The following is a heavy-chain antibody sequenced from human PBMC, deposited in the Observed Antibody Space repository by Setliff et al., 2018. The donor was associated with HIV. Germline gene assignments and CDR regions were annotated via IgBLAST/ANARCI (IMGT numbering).Heavy chain of an antibody. CDR1: GGTFSSYA. D-gene: IGHD3-3*01. V-gene: IGHV1-69*05. Sequence: SVKVSCKASGGTFSSYAISWVRQAPGQGLEWMGGIIPIFGTANYAQKFQGRVTITTDESTTTAYMELSSLRSEDTAMYYCVRGVQSPPHYSYYYMDVWGEGTMVTVSS. CDR2: IIPIFGTA. CDR3: VRGVQSPPHYSYYYMDV. J-gene: IGHJ6*03.